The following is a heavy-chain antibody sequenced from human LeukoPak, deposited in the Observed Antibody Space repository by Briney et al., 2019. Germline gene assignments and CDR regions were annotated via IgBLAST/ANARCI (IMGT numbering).Heavy chain of an antibody. CDR1: GFTFSSYA. J-gene: IGHJ4*02. V-gene: IGHV3-23*01. Sequence: GGSLRLSCAASGFTFSSYAMSWVRQAPGKGLEWVSAISGSGGSTYYADSVKGRFTISRDNSKNTLYLQMNSLRAEDTAVYYCAKLSTMVRGGSFDYWAREPWSPSPQ. CDR3: AKLSTMVRGGSFDY. CDR2: ISGSGGST. D-gene: IGHD3-10*01.